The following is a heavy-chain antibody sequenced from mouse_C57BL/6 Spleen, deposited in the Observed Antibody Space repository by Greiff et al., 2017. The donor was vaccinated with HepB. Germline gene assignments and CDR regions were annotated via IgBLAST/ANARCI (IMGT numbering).Heavy chain of an antibody. CDR1: GFTFSSYG. CDR3: ARHGRFDY. V-gene: IGHV5-6*01. J-gene: IGHJ2*01. Sequence: DVQLVESGGDLVKPGGSLKLSCAASGFTFSSYGMSWVRQTPDKRLEWVATISSGGSYTYYPDSVKGRFTISRDNAKNTLYLQMSSLKSEDTAMYYCARHGRFDYWGQGTTLTVSS. CDR2: ISSGGSYT.